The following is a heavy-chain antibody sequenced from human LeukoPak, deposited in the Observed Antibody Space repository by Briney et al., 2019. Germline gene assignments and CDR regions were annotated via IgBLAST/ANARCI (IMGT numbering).Heavy chain of an antibody. Sequence: PGRSLRLSRAASGFTFSSYGMHWVRQAPGKGLEWVAVIWYDGSNKYYADSVKGRFTISRDNSKNTLYLQMNSLRAEDTAVYYCARDVREWELWYYFDYWGQGTLVTVSS. CDR2: IWYDGSNK. CDR1: GFTFSSYG. V-gene: IGHV3-33*01. D-gene: IGHD1-26*01. CDR3: ARDVREWELWYYFDY. J-gene: IGHJ4*02.